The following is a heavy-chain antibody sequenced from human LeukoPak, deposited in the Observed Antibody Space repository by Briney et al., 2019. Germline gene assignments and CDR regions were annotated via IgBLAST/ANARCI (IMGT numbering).Heavy chain of an antibody. CDR3: ARDKWFGETDY. CDR2: ISSSSSYI. CDR1: GFTFSSYS. V-gene: IGHV3-21*06. J-gene: IGHJ4*02. Sequence: GRSLRLSCAASGFTFSSYSMTWVRQAPGKGLEWVSSISSSSSYIYYADSVKGRFTISRDNAKNSLYLQMNSLRAEDTAVYYCARDKWFGETDYWGQGTLVTVSS. D-gene: IGHD3-10*01.